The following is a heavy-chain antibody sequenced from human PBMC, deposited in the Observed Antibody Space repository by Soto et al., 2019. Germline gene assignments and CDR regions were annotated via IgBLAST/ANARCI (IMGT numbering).Heavy chain of an antibody. CDR2: IKQDGSEK. D-gene: IGHD6-13*01. CDR1: GFTFSSYW. J-gene: IGHJ6*02. V-gene: IGHV3-7*01. Sequence: GGSLRLSCAASGFTFSSYWMSWVRQAPGKGLEWVANIKQDGSEKYYVDSVKGRFTISRDNAKNSLYLQMNSLRAEDTAVYYCARDDFGIAAAGTNYYYGMDVWGQGTTVTVSS. CDR3: ARDDFGIAAAGTNYYYGMDV.